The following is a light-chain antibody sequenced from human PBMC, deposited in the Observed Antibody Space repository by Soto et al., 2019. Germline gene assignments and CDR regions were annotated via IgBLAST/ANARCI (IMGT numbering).Light chain of an antibody. CDR2: GAS. Sequence: EIVMTQSPATLSVSPGERATLSCRTSQSVSSNLAWYQQKPGQAPTLLIYGASTRATGTPARFSGSGSGTEFTLTISTLHSEDFAVYYCQQYNNWSPYTFGQGTKLVIK. CDR3: QQYNNWSPYT. J-gene: IGKJ2*01. V-gene: IGKV3-15*01. CDR1: QSVSSN.